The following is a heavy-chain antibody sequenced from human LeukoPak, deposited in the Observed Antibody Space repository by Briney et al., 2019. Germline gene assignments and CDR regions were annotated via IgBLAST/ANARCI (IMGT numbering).Heavy chain of an antibody. V-gene: IGHV3-30-3*01. CDR1: GFTFSSYA. J-gene: IGHJ5*02. CDR3: LSRSFDP. Sequence: PGGSLRLSCAASGFTFSSYAMHWVRQAPGKGLEWVAVISYDGSNKYYADSVKGRFTISRDNSKNTLYLQMNSLRAEDTAVYYCLSRSFDPWGQGTLVTVSS. CDR2: ISYDGSNK.